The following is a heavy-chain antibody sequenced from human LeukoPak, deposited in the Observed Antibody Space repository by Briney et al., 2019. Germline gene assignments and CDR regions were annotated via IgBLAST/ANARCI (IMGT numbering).Heavy chain of an antibody. CDR3: ATVDTAMVLPFDY. D-gene: IGHD5-18*01. Sequence: ASVKVSCKASGYTFTGYYMHWVRQAPGQGLEWMGWINPNSGGANYAQKFQGRVTMTRDTSISTAYMELSRLRSDDTAVYYCATVDTAMVLPFDYWGQGTLVTVSS. CDR2: INPNSGGA. CDR1: GYTFTGYY. V-gene: IGHV1-2*02. J-gene: IGHJ4*02.